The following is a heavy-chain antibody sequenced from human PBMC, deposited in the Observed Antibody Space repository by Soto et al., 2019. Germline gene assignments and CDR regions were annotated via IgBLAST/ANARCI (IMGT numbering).Heavy chain of an antibody. V-gene: IGHV1-69*01. D-gene: IGHD2-15*01. Sequence: QVQLVQSGAEVRKPGSSVKVSCKASGGTVSNSAISWLRQAPGQGLEWMGGIILIFGPAVYARKFRGRVTITADESTSTAYMELSAVGSEDTAVYYCGRGSSWTKVEYWGQGTLVTVSS. J-gene: IGHJ4*02. CDR1: GGTVSNSA. CDR2: IILIFGPA. CDR3: GRGSSWTKVEY.